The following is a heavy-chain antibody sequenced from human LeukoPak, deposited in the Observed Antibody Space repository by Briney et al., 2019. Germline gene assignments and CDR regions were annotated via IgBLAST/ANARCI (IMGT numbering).Heavy chain of an antibody. J-gene: IGHJ4*02. CDR3: AKADSGSYLSPYYFDY. Sequence: ETLSLTCAVYGGSFSGYYWSWVRQAPGKGLEWVSAISGSGGSTYYADSVKGRFTISRDNSKNTLYLQMNSLRAEDTAVYYCAKADSGSYLSPYYFDYWGQGTLVTVSS. V-gene: IGHV3-23*01. D-gene: IGHD3-10*01. CDR2: ISGSGGST. CDR1: GGSFSGYY.